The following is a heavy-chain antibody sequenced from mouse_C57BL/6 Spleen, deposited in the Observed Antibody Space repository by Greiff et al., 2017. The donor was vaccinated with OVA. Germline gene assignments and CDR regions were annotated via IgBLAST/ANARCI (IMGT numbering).Heavy chain of an antibody. D-gene: IGHD1-1*01. CDR2: IRSKSNNYAT. CDR1: GFSFNTYA. V-gene: IGHV10-1*01. CDR3: VLDYYGSPYAMDY. Sequence: EVKLQESGGGLVQPKGSLKLSCAASGFSFNTYAMNWVRQAPGKGLEWVARIRSKSNNYATYYADSVKDRFTISRDDSESMLYLQMNNLKTEDTAMYYCVLDYYGSPYAMDYWGQGTSVTVSS. J-gene: IGHJ4*01.